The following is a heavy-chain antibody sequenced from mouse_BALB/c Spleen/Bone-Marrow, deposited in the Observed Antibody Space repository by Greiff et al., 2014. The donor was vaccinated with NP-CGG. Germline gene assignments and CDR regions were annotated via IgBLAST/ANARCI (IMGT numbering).Heavy chain of an antibody. CDR2: INNGGTYT. D-gene: IGHD4-1*02. Sequence: EVQLVESGGDLVKPGGSLKLSCAASGFTFSSYGMSWVRQTPDKRLEWVATINNGGTYTYYPASVKGRLTISRDNAKNTLYLQMSSLRSEDTAMYYCARKWDSAYWGQGTLVTVSA. CDR3: ARKWDSAY. CDR1: GFTFSSYG. V-gene: IGHV5-6*01. J-gene: IGHJ3*01.